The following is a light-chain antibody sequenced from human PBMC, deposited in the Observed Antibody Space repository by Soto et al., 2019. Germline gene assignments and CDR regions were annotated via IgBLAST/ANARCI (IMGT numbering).Light chain of an antibody. CDR3: CSYTRTGTLYV. Sequence: QSALTQPASVSGSPGQSITISCTGTSSDVGGYIYVSWYQQHPGKAPKFLIYEVSNRPSGVSNRFSGSKSGNTASLTISGLQAEDEADYYCCSYTRTGTLYVFGTGTKVTVL. V-gene: IGLV2-14*03. J-gene: IGLJ1*01. CDR2: EVS. CDR1: SSDVGGYIY.